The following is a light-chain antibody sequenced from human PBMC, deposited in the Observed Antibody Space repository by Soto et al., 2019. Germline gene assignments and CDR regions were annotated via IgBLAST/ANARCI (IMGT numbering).Light chain of an antibody. CDR1: QRVSSN. J-gene: IGKJ1*01. V-gene: IGKV3-15*01. CDR2: GAS. CDR3: KQYNNRPLT. Sequence: EVVMTQSPATLSVSPGERATLSCRASQRVSSNLAWYQHKPGQAPRLLIYGASTRATGIPARFSGSGSETEFTLSISSLRSEDFAVYYCKQYNNRPLTFVQGTQVDIK.